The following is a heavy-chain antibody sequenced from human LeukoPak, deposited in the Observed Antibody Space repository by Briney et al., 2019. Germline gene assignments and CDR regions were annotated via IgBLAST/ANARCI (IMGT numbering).Heavy chain of an antibody. J-gene: IGHJ4*02. Sequence: GGSLRLSCAASGFTVSSNYMSWVRQAPGKGLEWVSVIYSGGSTYYADSVKGRFTISRDNSKNTLYLQMNSLRAEDTAVYYCARDMRASAVAGTPFDYWGQGTLVTVSS. D-gene: IGHD6-19*01. V-gene: IGHV3-53*05. CDR2: IYSGGST. CDR1: GFTVSSNY. CDR3: ARDMRASAVAGTPFDY.